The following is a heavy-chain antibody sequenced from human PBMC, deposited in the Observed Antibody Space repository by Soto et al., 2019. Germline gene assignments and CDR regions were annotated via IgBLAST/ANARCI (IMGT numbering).Heavy chain of an antibody. CDR2: ISYDGSNK. CDR3: ARDDGIQLWFGA. J-gene: IGHJ6*02. Sequence: GGSLRLSCAASGSTFSSYAMHWVRQAPGKGLEWVAVISYDGSNKYYADSVKGRFTISRDNSKNTLYLQMNSLRAEDTAVYYCARDDGIQLWFGAWGQGTTVTVSS. D-gene: IGHD5-18*01. V-gene: IGHV3-30-3*01. CDR1: GSTFSSYA.